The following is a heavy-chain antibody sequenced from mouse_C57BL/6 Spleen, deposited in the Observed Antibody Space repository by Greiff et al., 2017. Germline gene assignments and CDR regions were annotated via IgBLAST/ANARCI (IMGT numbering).Heavy chain of an antibody. J-gene: IGHJ4*01. Sequence: QVQLQQSGPELVKPGASVKISCKASGYAFSSSWMNWVKQRPGKGLEWIGRIYPGDGDTNYNGKFKGKATLTADKSSSTAYMQLSILTSEDSAVYFCAKRGYGRSFMDYWGQGTSVTVSS. V-gene: IGHV1-82*01. CDR3: AKRGYGRSFMDY. CDR1: GYAFSSSW. CDR2: IYPGDGDT. D-gene: IGHD1-1*01.